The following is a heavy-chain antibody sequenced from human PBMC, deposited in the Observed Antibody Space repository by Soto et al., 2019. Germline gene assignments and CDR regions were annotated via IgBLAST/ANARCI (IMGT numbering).Heavy chain of an antibody. CDR2: ISGSGGST. D-gene: IGHD3-22*01. CDR3: AKDGGRYYYDSSGQDY. Sequence: GGSLRLSCAASGFTSSSYAVSWVRQAPGKGLEWVSAISGSGGSTYYADSVKGRFTISRDNSKNTLYLQMNSLRAEDTAVYYCAKDGGRYYYDSSGQDYWGQGTLVTVSS. J-gene: IGHJ4*02. CDR1: GFTSSSYA. V-gene: IGHV3-23*01.